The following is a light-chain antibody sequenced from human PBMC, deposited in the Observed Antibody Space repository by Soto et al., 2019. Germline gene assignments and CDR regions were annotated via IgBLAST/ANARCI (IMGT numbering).Light chain of an antibody. CDR3: QQYSLYPWT. CDR2: KAS. V-gene: IGKV1-5*03. J-gene: IGKJ1*01. Sequence: DVPMTQSPSTLSASVGDRVIITCRASQSIGISLAWYQQKPGKAPNLLIYKASSLESVVPSRFSGSGSGAEFTLTISSLQPDDFATYYCQQYSLYPWTFGQGTKVE. CDR1: QSIGIS.